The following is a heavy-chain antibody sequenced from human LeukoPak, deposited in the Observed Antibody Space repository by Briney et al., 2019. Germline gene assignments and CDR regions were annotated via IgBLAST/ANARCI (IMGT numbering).Heavy chain of an antibody. CDR2: ISGSGDGT. J-gene: IGHJ4*02. CDR1: GFTFSSYV. CDR3: AKRQGHAFDY. Sequence: PGGSLRLSCAASGFTFSSYVMSCVRQAPGKGLEWVSVISGSGDGTYYADSVKGRFTISRDNSKSTLYLQMNSLRAEDTAVYYCAKRQGHAFDYWGQGTLVTVSS. V-gene: IGHV3-23*01.